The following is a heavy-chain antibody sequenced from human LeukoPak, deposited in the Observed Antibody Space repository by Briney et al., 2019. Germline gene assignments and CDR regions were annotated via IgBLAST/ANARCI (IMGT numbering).Heavy chain of an antibody. CDR2: IYPGDSDT. J-gene: IGHJ5*02. Sequence: GESLKISCKGSGYSFTSYWIGWVRQMPGKGLEWMGIIYPGDSDTRYSPSFQGQVTISADKSISIAYLQWSSLKASDTAMYYCARARVVRGNWFDPWGQGTLVTVSS. D-gene: IGHD2-2*01. V-gene: IGHV5-51*01. CDR1: GYSFTSYW. CDR3: ARARVVRGNWFDP.